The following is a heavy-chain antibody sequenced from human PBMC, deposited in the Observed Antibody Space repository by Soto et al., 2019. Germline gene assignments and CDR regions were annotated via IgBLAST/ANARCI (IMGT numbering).Heavy chain of an antibody. CDR1: GGSISSYY. V-gene: IGHV4-59*01. CDR2: IYYSGST. CDR3: ARERTGWLRFDYYGMHV. J-gene: IGHJ6*02. Sequence: QVQLPESGPGLVKPSETLSLTCTVSGGSISSYYWSWIRQPPGKGLEWIGYIYYSGSTNYNPSLKSRVPISVETSKSQSPLKLSSVTAADTAVYYCARERTGWLRFDYYGMHVWGQGTTVTVSS. D-gene: IGHD5-12*01.